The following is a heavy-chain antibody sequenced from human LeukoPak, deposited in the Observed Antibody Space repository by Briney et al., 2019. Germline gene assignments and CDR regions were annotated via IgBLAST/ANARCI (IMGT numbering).Heavy chain of an antibody. J-gene: IGHJ5*02. D-gene: IGHD6-25*01. Sequence: SETLSLTCSVSGDSFSSGNYYWGWIRQPPGKGLEWIGSIYYNGNTYYNPSLKSRVTISVDTSKNQFSLKVNSATAADAAVYYCAKEVDIAAGNWFDPWGQGTLVTASS. CDR1: GDSFSSGNYY. V-gene: IGHV4-39*02. CDR2: IYYNGNT. CDR3: AKEVDIAAGNWFDP.